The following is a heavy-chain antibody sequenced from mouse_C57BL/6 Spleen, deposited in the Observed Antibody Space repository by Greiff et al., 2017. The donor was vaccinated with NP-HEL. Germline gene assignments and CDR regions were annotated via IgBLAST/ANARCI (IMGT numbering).Heavy chain of an antibody. Sequence: EVKLVESEGGLVQPGSSMKLSCTASGFTFSDYYMAWVRQVPEKGLEWVANINYDGSSTYYLDSLKSRFIISRDNAKNILYLQMSSLKSEDTATYYCARDRVYYDYDEGFDYWGQGTTLTVSS. D-gene: IGHD2-4*01. CDR2: INYDGSST. CDR3: ARDRVYYDYDEGFDY. CDR1: GFTFSDYY. J-gene: IGHJ2*01. V-gene: IGHV5-16*01.